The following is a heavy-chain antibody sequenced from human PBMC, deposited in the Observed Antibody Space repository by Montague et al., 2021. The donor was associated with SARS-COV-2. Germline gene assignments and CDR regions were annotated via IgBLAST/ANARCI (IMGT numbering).Heavy chain of an antibody. D-gene: IGHD3/OR15-3a*01. V-gene: IGHV3-11*06. CDR3: ARRPAPLLHLDWSQKYFDYYGLDV. J-gene: IGHJ6*02. CDR2: ISSSGSYR. CDR1: GFTLRNYY. Sequence: SLRLSCAASGFTLRNYYISWIRQAPGKGLEWVSYISSSGSYRDYADSVKGRFTISRDTGRNSVHLQIDSLRAEDTAVYYCARRPAPLLHLDWSQKYFDYYGLDVWGQGTTVIVS.